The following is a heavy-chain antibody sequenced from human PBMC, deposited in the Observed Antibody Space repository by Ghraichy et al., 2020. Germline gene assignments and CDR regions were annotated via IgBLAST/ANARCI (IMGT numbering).Heavy chain of an antibody. CDR2: IIPILGIA. CDR1: GGTFSSYT. V-gene: IGHV1-69*02. Sequence: SVKVSCKASGGTFSSYTISWVRQAPGQGLEWMGRIIPILGIANYAQKFQGRVTITADKSTSTAYMELSSLRSEDTAVYYCARGNTAMDPSRYWYFDLWGRGTLVTVSS. CDR3: ARGNTAMDPSRYWYFDL. D-gene: IGHD5-18*01. J-gene: IGHJ2*01.